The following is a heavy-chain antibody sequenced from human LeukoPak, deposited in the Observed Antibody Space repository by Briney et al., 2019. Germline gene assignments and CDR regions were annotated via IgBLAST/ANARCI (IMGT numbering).Heavy chain of an antibody. J-gene: IGHJ4*02. V-gene: IGHV4-30-2*01. CDR1: GGSISSGLYS. Sequence: SQTLSLTCDVSGGSISSGLYSWSWIRQPLGKGLEWIGYIYHTGSTYYNPSLKSRVTISVDRSKNQFSLKLSSVTAADTAVYYCARGGGPNDPFDYWGQGTLVTVSS. D-gene: IGHD3-16*01. CDR2: IYHTGST. CDR3: ARGGGPNDPFDY.